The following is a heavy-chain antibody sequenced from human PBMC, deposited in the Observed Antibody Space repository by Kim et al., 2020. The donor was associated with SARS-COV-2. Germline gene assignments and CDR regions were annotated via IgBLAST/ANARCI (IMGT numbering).Heavy chain of an antibody. Sequence: GGSLRLSCAASGFTFSSYAMSWVRQAPGKGLEWVSAISGSGGSTYYADSVKGRFTISRDNSKNTLYLQMNSLRAEDTAVYYCAKDRGVDVLLWFEKSKDYFDYWGQGTLVTVSS. CDR3: AKDRGVDVLLWFEKSKDYFDY. J-gene: IGHJ4*02. D-gene: IGHD3-10*01. CDR1: GFTFSSYA. CDR2: ISGSGGST. V-gene: IGHV3-23*01.